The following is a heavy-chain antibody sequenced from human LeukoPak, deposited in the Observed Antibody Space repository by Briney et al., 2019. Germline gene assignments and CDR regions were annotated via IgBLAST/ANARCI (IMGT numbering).Heavy chain of an antibody. V-gene: IGHV1-2*06. Sequence: GASVKVSCKASGYTFTGYYMHWVRQAPGQGLEWMGRINPNSGGTNYAQKFQGRVTMTRDTSISTAYMELSRRSFAVSAVYFWAKDPPRVTTWQNVDYWGQGNLVTVSS. CDR2: INPNSGGT. D-gene: IGHD4-17*01. CDR1: GYTFTGYY. J-gene: IGHJ4*02. CDR3: AKDPPRVTTWQNVDY.